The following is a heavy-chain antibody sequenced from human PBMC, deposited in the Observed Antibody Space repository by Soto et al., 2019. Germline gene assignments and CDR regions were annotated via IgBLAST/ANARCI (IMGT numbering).Heavy chain of an antibody. CDR2: ISYDGSNK. D-gene: IGHD2-2*01. J-gene: IGHJ6*02. Sequence: GGSLRLSCAASGFTFSSYGMHWVRQAPGKGLEWVAVISYDGSNKYYADSVKGRFTISRDNSKNTPYLQMNSLRAEDTAVYYCAKDSSTTSYYYGMDVWGQGTTVTVSS. CDR1: GFTFSSYG. CDR3: AKDSSTTSYYYGMDV. V-gene: IGHV3-30*18.